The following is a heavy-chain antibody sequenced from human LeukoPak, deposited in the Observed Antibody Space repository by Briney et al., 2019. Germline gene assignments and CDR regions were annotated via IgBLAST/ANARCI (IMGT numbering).Heavy chain of an antibody. CDR3: ARGSLRFLEWFFFDY. Sequence: PSETLSLTCTVSGGSISSYYWSWIRQPPGKGLEWIGYIYYSGSTNYNPSLKSRVTISVDTSKNQFSLKLSSVTAADTAVYYCARGSLRFLEWFFFDYWGQGTLVTVSS. V-gene: IGHV4-59*12. CDR1: GGSISSYY. D-gene: IGHD3-3*01. J-gene: IGHJ4*02. CDR2: IYYSGST.